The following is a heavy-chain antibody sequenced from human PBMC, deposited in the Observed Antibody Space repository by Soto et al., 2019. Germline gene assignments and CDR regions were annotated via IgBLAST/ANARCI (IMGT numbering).Heavy chain of an antibody. Sequence: PGGSLRLSCAASGFTFSNAWMSWVRQAPGKGLEWVGRIKSKTDGGTTDYAAPVKGRFTISRDDSKNTLYLQMNSLKTEDTAVYYCTTERLLWFGELRDGRYYYYMDVWGKGTTVTVSS. V-gene: IGHV3-15*01. J-gene: IGHJ6*03. CDR1: GFTFSNAW. CDR2: IKSKTDGGTT. CDR3: TTERLLWFGELRDGRYYYYMDV. D-gene: IGHD3-10*01.